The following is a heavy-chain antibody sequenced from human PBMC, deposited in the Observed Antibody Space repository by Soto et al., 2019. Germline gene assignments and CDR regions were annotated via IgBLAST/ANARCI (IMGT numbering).Heavy chain of an antibody. CDR3: ARLTPYYDILTGPENWFDP. J-gene: IGHJ5*02. Sequence: TLSLTCTVSGGSISSYYWSWIRQPPGKGLEWIGYIYYSGSTNYNPSLKSRVTISVDTSKNQFSLKLSSVTAADTAVYYCARLTPYYDILTGPENWFDPWGQGTLVTVSS. V-gene: IGHV4-59*01. D-gene: IGHD3-9*01. CDR1: GGSISSYY. CDR2: IYYSGST.